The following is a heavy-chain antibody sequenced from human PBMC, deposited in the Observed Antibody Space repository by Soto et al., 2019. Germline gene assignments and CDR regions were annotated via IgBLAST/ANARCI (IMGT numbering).Heavy chain of an antibody. V-gene: IGHV1-18*01. CDR3: ARGGRFAVADTDY. J-gene: IGHJ4*02. CDR1: GYTFTNYG. Sequence: QVQLVQSGVEVKKPGASVKVSCKASGYTFTNYGITWVRQAPGQGLEWLGWISGYNGNTNYAQKFQGRVTMTTDTYTTTAYMDLRSLRYDATAVYYCARGGRFAVADTDYWGQGTLLTVSS. D-gene: IGHD3-3*01. CDR2: ISGYNGNT.